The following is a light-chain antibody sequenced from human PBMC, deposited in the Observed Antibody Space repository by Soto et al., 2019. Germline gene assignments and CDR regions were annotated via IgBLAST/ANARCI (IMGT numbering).Light chain of an antibody. CDR1: QAVNTR. Sequence: EIVLIQSPATLSSFPGDRVTLSCRASQAVNTRLALYQHKPVQAPRLLIYLASNRAAGVPARFSGSGSGTDFTLTISVVEXEDFAVYYCHQRQSWPRTFGQGTKVDIK. CDR2: LAS. CDR3: HQRQSWPRT. J-gene: IGKJ1*01. V-gene: IGKV3-11*01.